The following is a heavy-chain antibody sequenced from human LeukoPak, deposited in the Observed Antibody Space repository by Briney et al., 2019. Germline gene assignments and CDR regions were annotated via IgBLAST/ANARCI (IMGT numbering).Heavy chain of an antibody. V-gene: IGHV3-11*01. CDR1: GFTVSSNY. J-gene: IGHJ4*02. D-gene: IGHD3-22*01. Sequence: GGSLRLSCAASGFTVSSNYMSWVRQAPGKGLEWVSYISSSGNTIYYADSMKGRFTISRDNAKNSLYLQMNSLRVEDTAVYYCARKIGIDYWGQGTLVTVSS. CDR3: ARKIGIDY. CDR2: ISSSGNTI.